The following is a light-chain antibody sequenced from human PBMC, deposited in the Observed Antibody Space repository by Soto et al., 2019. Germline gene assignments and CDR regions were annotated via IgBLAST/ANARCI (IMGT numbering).Light chain of an antibody. CDR2: AAS. Sequence: ATQMTQSPSSLSASVGDRITITCRASLDIGSDLSWYQQKPGKAPTLLIYAASNLQSGVPSRFRGSRSGTEFTLSVSSLKTEDFATYYCLQDHDDSWTFGQGTKVDIX. J-gene: IGKJ1*01. CDR3: LQDHDDSWT. CDR1: LDIGSD. V-gene: IGKV1-6*01.